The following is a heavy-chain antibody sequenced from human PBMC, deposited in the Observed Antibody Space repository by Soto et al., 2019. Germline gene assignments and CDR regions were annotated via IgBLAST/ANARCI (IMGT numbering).Heavy chain of an antibody. V-gene: IGHV3-48*02. Sequence: EVQLVESGGGLVQPGGSLRLSCAASGFTFSNYNMNWVRQAPGKGLEWISYISTSSSTIYYADSVKGRFTISRDNAKNSLYLQMNSLRDEDTALYYCARHCGGGRYRGFDYWGLGSLVSVSS. J-gene: IGHJ4*02. CDR2: ISTSSSTI. D-gene: IGHD2-21*02. CDR3: ARHCGGGRYRGFDY. CDR1: GFTFSNYN.